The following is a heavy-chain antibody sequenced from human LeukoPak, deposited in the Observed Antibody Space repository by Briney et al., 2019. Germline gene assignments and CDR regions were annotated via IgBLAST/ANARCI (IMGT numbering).Heavy chain of an antibody. CDR1: GGSISSGGYS. J-gene: IGHJ5*02. D-gene: IGHD6-25*01. CDR3: ARELSGNWFDP. V-gene: IGHV4-30-4*07. Sequence: SETLSLTCAVSGGSISSGGYSWSWIRQPPGKGLEWIGYIYYSGSTYYNPSLKSRVTISVDTSKNQFSLKLSSVTAADTAVYYCARELSGNWFDPWGQGTLVTVSS. CDR2: IYYSGST.